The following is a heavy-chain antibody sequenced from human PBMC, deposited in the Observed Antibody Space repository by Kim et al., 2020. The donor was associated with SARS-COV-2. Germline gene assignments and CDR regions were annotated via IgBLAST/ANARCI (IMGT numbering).Heavy chain of an antibody. CDR2: IYHSGST. J-gene: IGHJ4*02. D-gene: IGHD6-19*01. Sequence: SETLSLTCAVSGGSISSSNWWSWVRQPPGKGLEWIGEIYHSGSTNYNPSLKSRVTISVDKSKNQFSLKLSSVTAADTAVYYCARDNSPRIAVAGIWGQGTLVTVSP. V-gene: IGHV4-4*02. CDR3: ARDNSPRIAVAGI. CDR1: GGSISSSNW.